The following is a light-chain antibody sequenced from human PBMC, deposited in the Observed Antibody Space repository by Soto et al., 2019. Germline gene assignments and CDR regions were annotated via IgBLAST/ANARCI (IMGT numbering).Light chain of an antibody. Sequence: DIQMTQSPSLVSASVGDRVTITCLASQSISSWLAWYQQKPGKAPTLLIYDASSLESGVPSRFSGSGSGTECTLTISSLQPDDFATYYCQQYNSYSWTFGQGTKVDIK. J-gene: IGKJ1*01. CDR2: DAS. V-gene: IGKV1-5*01. CDR1: QSISSW. CDR3: QQYNSYSWT.